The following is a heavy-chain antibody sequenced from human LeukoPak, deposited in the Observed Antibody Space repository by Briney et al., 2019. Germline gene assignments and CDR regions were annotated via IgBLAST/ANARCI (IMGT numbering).Heavy chain of an antibody. J-gene: IGHJ6*02. CDR3: ARWVVDYYGSGSYYNYYYGMDV. CDR2: INHSGGT. V-gene: IGHV4-34*01. Sequence: SETLSLTCAVYGGSFSGYYWSWIRQPPGKGLEWIGEINHSGGTNYNPSLKSRVTISVDTSKNQFSLKLSSVTAADTAVYYCARWVVDYYGSGSYYNYYYGMDVWGQGTTVTVSS. D-gene: IGHD3-10*01. CDR1: GGSFSGYY.